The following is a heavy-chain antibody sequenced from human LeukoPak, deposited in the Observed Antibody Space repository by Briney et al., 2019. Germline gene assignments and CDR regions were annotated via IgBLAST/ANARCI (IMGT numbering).Heavy chain of an antibody. V-gene: IGHV4-4*07. CDR2: IYTSGST. D-gene: IGHD6-13*01. CDR3: ARTHSSSWPHYYYYYYGMDV. CDR1: GGSISSYY. J-gene: IGHJ6*02. Sequence: SETLSLTCTVSGGSISSYYWSWIRQPAGKGLEWIGRIYTSGSTNYNPSLKSRVTMSVDTSENQFSLKLSSVTAADTAVYYCARTHSSSWPHYYYYYYGMDVWGQGTTVTVSS.